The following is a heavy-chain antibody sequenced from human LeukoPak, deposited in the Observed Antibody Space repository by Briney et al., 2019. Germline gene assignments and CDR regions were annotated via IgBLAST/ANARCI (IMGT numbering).Heavy chain of an antibody. CDR1: GGSISSGSYY. V-gene: IGHV4-61*02. D-gene: IGHD1-14*01. J-gene: IGHJ4*02. Sequence: SQTLSLTCTVSGGSISSGSYYWSWLRQPAGKGLEWIGRIYTSGSTNYNPSLKSRVTMSLDMSQNHFSLRLTSVTAADTATYYCARARGRNCCLLEYWGQGLPVIVSS. CDR3: ARARGRNCCLLEY. CDR2: IYTSGST.